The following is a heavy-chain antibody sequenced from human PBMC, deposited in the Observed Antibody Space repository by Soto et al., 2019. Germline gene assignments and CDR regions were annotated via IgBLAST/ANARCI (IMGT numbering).Heavy chain of an antibody. J-gene: IGHJ4*02. V-gene: IGHV4-59*08. D-gene: IGHD5-12*01. Sequence: QVQLQESGPGLVKPSETLSLTCTVSGGSISNYYWSWIRQPPGKGLEWIGYIYYTGRTNYNPSLKRPVTISVDPSKNRFSLKLNSVTAADTAVYYCARHLDVVATMFDYWGQGTLVTVSS. CDR1: GGSISNYY. CDR3: ARHLDVVATMFDY. CDR2: IYYTGRT.